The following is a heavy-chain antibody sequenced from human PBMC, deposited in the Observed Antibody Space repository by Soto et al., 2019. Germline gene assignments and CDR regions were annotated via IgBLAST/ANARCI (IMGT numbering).Heavy chain of an antibody. CDR3: ARQRPTDGRWEFANYYGMDV. V-gene: IGHV4-34*12. CDR1: GGSFSAYY. J-gene: IGHJ6*02. D-gene: IGHD1-26*01. Sequence: SEILSLTCAVYGGSFSAYYWSWVRQPPGKGLEWIGEIIHSESTKYNPSLKSRVTISVDTSKNQFYLKLSSVTAADTAVYYCARQRPTDGRWEFANYYGMDVWGQGTPVTVSS. CDR2: IIHSEST.